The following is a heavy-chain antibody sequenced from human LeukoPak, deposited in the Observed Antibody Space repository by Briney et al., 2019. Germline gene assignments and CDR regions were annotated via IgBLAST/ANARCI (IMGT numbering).Heavy chain of an antibody. Sequence: GGSLRLSCAASRFTFSSYWMSWVRQAPGKGLEWVANVKQDGSEKYYVDSVKGRFTISRDNAKNSLYPQLNSLRAEDTAVYYCARARGGYDFDYWGQGILVTVSS. V-gene: IGHV3-7*03. D-gene: IGHD5-12*01. J-gene: IGHJ4*02. CDR3: ARARGGYDFDY. CDR2: VKQDGSEK. CDR1: RFTFSSYW.